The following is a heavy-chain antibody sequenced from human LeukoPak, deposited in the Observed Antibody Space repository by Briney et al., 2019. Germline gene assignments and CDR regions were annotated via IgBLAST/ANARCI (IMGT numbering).Heavy chain of an antibody. CDR1: GGSFSGYY. CDR2: INHSGST. CDR3: ARHPYSSSWYWFDP. D-gene: IGHD6-13*01. J-gene: IGHJ5*02. V-gene: IGHV4-34*01. Sequence: SETLSLTCAVYGGSFSGYYWSWIRQPPGKGLEWIGEINHSGSTNYNPSLKSRGTISVDTSKNQFSLKLSSVTAADTAVYYCARHPYSSSWYWFDPWGQGTLVTVST.